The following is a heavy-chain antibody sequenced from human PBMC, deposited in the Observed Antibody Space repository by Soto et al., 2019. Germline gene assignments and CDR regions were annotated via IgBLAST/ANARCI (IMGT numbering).Heavy chain of an antibody. V-gene: IGHV3-21*01. CDR1: GFTLSIYS. J-gene: IGHJ4*02. D-gene: IGHD5-18*01. CDR3: ARDRWDGYNTVDS. Sequence: EVQLVESGGGLVKPGGSLRLSCAASGFTLSIYSMTWVRQAPGKGLEWVSSITSGSTSIFYADSVKGRFTISTDNAKNSLHLQMNNLRPEDTAVYYCARDRWDGYNTVDSWGQGTLLTVSS. CDR2: ITSGSTSI.